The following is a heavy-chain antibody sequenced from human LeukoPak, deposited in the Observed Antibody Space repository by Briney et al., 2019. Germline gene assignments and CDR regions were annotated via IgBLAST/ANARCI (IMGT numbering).Heavy chain of an antibody. V-gene: IGHV4-39*01. D-gene: IGHD3-9*01. CDR1: GGFISSSSYY. Sequence: SETLSLTCTVSGGFISSSSYYWGWIRQPPGKGLEWIGSIYYSGSTYYNPSLKSRVTISVDTSKNQFSLKLSSVTAADTAVYYCARSKTELRYFDWLSDLTFDYWGQGTLVTVSS. CDR2: IYYSGST. J-gene: IGHJ4*02. CDR3: ARSKTELRYFDWLSDLTFDY.